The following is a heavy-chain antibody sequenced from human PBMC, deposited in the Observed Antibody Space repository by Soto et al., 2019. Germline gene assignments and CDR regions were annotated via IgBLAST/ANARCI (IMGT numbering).Heavy chain of an antibody. CDR2: IYHSVSI. D-gene: IGHD6-13*01. V-gene: IGHV4-30-2*01. Sequence: SETLSLTCAVSGGSISSGGYSWSWIRQPLGNGLEWIGYIYHSVSIYYNPSLKSRVTISVDRSKNQFSLKLSSVTAADTAVYYCARSSSSWAGYYFDYWGQGTLVTVSS. J-gene: IGHJ4*02. CDR1: GGSISSGGYS. CDR3: ARSSSSWAGYYFDY.